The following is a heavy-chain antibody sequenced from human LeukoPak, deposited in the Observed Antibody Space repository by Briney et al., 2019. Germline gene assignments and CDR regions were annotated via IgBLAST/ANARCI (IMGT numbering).Heavy chain of an antibody. D-gene: IGHD3-10*01. J-gene: IGHJ6*02. CDR1: GFTFSSYW. CDR3: AKDVYGSGSRMDV. CDR2: INRDGSTT. Sequence: QPGGSLRLSCAASGFTFSSYWMHWVRQAPGKGLVWVSRINRDGSTTRYADSMRGRFTISRDNAKNSLYLQMNSLRAEDTALYYCAKDVYGSGSRMDVWGQGTTVTVSS. V-gene: IGHV3-74*01.